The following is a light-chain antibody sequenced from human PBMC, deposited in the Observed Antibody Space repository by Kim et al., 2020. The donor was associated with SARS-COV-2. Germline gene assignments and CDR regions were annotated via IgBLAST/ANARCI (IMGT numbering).Light chain of an antibody. CDR1: SSDVGGYNY. Sequence: QSALTQPRSVSGSPGQSVTISCTGTSSDVGGYNYVSWYQQHPGKAPKLLIYDVNQRPSGVPDRFSGSKSGNTASLTISGLQAEDEADYYCCSYAGSSWVFGGGTQLTVL. V-gene: IGLV2-11*01. J-gene: IGLJ3*02. CDR3: CSYAGSSWV. CDR2: DVN.